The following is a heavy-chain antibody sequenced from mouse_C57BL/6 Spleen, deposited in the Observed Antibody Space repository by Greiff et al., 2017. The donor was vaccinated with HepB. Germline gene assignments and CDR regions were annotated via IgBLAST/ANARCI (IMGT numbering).Heavy chain of an antibody. J-gene: IGHJ2*01. CDR3: ARALFFITTVVAPIGY. CDR2: ILPGSGST. Sequence: VQLQQSGAELMKPGASVKLSCKATGYTFTGYWIEWVKQMPGHGLEWIGEILPGSGSTNYNEKFKGKATFTADTSSNTAYMQRSSLTTEDSAIYYCARALFFITTVVAPIGYSGQGTTLTVSS. CDR1: GYTFTGYW. V-gene: IGHV1-9*01. D-gene: IGHD1-1*01.